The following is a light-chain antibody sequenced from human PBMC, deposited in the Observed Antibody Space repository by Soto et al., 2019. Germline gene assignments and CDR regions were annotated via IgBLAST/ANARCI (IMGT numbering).Light chain of an antibody. V-gene: IGKV2-30*02. CDR2: KVS. J-gene: IGKJ2*01. CDR3: MQGTHWPMYT. CDR1: QSLVHSDGNTY. Sequence: DVVMTQSPLSLPVTLGQPASIACRSSQSLVHSDGNTYLNWFHQRPGQSPRRLIYKVSNRDSGVPDSFSGSGSGTDVTLKISRVEADDVGVFSCMQGTHWPMYTFGQGTNLEIK.